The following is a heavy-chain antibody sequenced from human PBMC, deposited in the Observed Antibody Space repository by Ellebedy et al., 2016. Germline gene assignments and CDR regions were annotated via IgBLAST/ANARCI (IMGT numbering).Heavy chain of an antibody. J-gene: IGHJ6*02. Sequence: SETLSLTCNVFGGSVTSDYWNWIRRPPGKGLEWIGYVFHTGTAHYNPSLQSRITVSVDTSKSQLSLRLTSVTAADTAVYYCARVAARNYGMDVWGQGTTVTVSS. V-gene: IGHV4-59*02. CDR3: ARVAARNYGMDV. CDR1: GGSVTSDY. CDR2: VFHTGTA. D-gene: IGHD6-13*01.